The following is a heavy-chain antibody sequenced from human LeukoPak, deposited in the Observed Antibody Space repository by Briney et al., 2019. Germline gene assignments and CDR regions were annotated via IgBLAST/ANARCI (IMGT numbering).Heavy chain of an antibody. D-gene: IGHD4-23*01. CDR3: VKYTGNSILVRFDY. Sequence: GGSLRLSCAASGFTFSSYAMTWVRQAPGKGLEWVSGICGSGSGTYYADSVKGRFTISRDNSKTTLYLQMNSLRAEDTALYYCVKYTGNSILVRFDYWGQGTLVTVSS. V-gene: IGHV3-23*01. CDR1: GFTFSSYA. CDR2: ICGSGSGT. J-gene: IGHJ4*02.